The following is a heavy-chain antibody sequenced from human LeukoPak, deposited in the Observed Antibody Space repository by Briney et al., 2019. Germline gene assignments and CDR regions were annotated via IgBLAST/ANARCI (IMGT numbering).Heavy chain of an antibody. CDR3: ARFGADYDMDV. CDR2: IHYSGRP. Sequence: SETLSLTCSLSGGSISGHYWTWIRQPPGKGLEWIGQIHYSGRPDYNPSLKSRITLSVDTSKNQISLKLSSVTAADTAVYYCARFGADYDMDVWGQGTTVTVSS. V-gene: IGHV4-59*11. J-gene: IGHJ6*02. CDR1: GGSISGHY. D-gene: IGHD3-16*01.